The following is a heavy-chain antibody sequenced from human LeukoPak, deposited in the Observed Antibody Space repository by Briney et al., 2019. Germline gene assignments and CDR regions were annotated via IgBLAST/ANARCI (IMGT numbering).Heavy chain of an antibody. CDR2: ISYDGSNK. J-gene: IGHJ4*02. CDR1: GFTFSSYA. V-gene: IGHV3-30*18. D-gene: IGHD3-3*01. Sequence: GGSLRLSCAASGFTFSSYAMSWVRQAPGKGLEWVAVISYDGSNKYYADSVKGRFTISRDNSKNTLYLQMNSLRAEDTAVYYCAKEGHYDFWSGYYQPLDYWGQGTLVTVSS. CDR3: AKEGHYDFWSGYYQPLDY.